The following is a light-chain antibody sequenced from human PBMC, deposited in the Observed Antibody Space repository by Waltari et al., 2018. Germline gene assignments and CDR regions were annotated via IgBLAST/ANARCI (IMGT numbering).Light chain of an antibody. CDR1: ESVLYSSNNKNH. CDR3: QQYYNTPLT. V-gene: IGKV4-1*01. CDR2: LAS. Sequence: DIVMTQSPESLAVSLGERATINCKTSESVLYSSNNKNHLAWYQQKPGQPPKLLIYLASNRESGVPERVSGSGSETDFTLTVTSLQAEDVAVYYCQQYYNTPLTFGGGTKVEIK. J-gene: IGKJ4*01.